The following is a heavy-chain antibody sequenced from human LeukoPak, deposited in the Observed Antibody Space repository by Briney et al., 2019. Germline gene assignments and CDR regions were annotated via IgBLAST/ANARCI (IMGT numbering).Heavy chain of an antibody. CDR1: GFSLTTSGVG. V-gene: IGHV2-5*01. CDR3: AQGVSLGYSFADYQNWFDP. CDR2: IYWNDDK. J-gene: IGHJ5*02. Sequence: SGPTLVKPTQTLTLTCTFSGFSLTTSGVGVGWIRQTPGKALEWLAIIYWNDDKRYSPSLKSRLTITKDTSKNQVVLIMTNMDPVDTATYYCAQGVSLGYSFADYQNWFDPWGQGTLVTVSS. D-gene: IGHD1-26*01.